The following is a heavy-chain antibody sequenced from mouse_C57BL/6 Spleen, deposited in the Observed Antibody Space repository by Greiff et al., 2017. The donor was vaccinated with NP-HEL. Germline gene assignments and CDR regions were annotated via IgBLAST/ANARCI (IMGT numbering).Heavy chain of an antibody. CDR2: INPNYGTT. CDR3: ARWGYYYGSSYGYFDV. Sequence: EVKLMESGPELVKPGASVKISCKASGYSFTDYNMNWVKQSNGKSLEWIGVINPNYGTTSYNQKFKGKATLTVDQSSSTAYMQLNSLTSEDSAVYYCARWGYYYGSSYGYFDVWGTGTTVTVSS. CDR1: GYSFTDYN. J-gene: IGHJ1*03. D-gene: IGHD1-1*01. V-gene: IGHV1-39*01.